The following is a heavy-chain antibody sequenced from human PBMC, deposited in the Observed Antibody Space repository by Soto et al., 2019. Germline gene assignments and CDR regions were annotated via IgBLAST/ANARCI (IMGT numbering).Heavy chain of an antibody. Sequence: PSETVSLTCTVSGGSVSSGSYYWSWIRQPPGKGLEWIGYVYYNGSTNYNPSLKSRVTISVDTSRNQFSLKLSSVTAADTAVYYCARESMNTIFGVVYYYGLDVWGQGTTVTVSS. CDR1: GGSVSSGSYY. D-gene: IGHD3-3*01. J-gene: IGHJ6*02. V-gene: IGHV4-61*01. CDR3: ARESMNTIFGVVYYYGLDV. CDR2: VYYNGST.